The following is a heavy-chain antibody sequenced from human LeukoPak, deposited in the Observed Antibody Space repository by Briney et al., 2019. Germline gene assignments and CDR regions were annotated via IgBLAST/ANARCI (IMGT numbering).Heavy chain of an antibody. V-gene: IGHV3-7*01. CDR1: GFTFSSYW. D-gene: IGHD5-18*01. CDR2: INQDGSEK. Sequence: PGGSLRLSCAASGFTFSSYWMSWVRQAPGKGLEWVANINQDGSEKYYVDSVKGRFTISRDNAKNSLYLQMNSLRAEDTAVYYCARAITNYGYIFDYWGQGTLVTVSS. CDR3: ARAITNYGYIFDY. J-gene: IGHJ4*02.